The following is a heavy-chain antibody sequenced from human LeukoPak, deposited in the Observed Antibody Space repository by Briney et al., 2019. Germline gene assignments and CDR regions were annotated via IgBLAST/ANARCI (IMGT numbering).Heavy chain of an antibody. V-gene: IGHV4-39*07. Sequence: LETLYLTCTVSGGSISSSSYYWGWIRQPPGKGLEWIGSIHYSGSTNYNPSLKSRVTISVDTSKNQFSLKLSSVTAADTAVYYCARDRPQQWLVRGQRGYYYYMDVWGKGTTVTISS. J-gene: IGHJ6*03. D-gene: IGHD6-19*01. CDR1: GGSISSSSYY. CDR2: IHYSGST. CDR3: ARDRPQQWLVRGQRGYYYYMDV.